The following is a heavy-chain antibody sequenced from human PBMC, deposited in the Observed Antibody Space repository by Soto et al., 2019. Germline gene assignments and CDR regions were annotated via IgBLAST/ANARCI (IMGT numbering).Heavy chain of an antibody. CDR3: ARVVTYYYDSSGYKYKQNYFDY. CDR2: ISSSGSTI. J-gene: IGHJ4*02. Sequence: PGGSLRLSCAASGFTFSDYYMSWIRQAPGKGLEWVSYISSSGSTIYYADSVKGRFTISRDNAKNSLYLQMNSLRAEDTAVYYCARVVTYYYDSSGYKYKQNYFDYWGQGTLVTVSS. V-gene: IGHV3-11*01. D-gene: IGHD3-22*01. CDR1: GFTFSDYY.